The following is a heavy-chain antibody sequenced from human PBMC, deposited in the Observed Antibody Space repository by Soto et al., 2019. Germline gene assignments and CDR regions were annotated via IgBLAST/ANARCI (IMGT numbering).Heavy chain of an antibody. J-gene: IGHJ4*02. D-gene: IGHD2-2*01. CDR1: GGSFSGYY. V-gene: IGHV4-34*12. CDR3: ARVGQPPSDY. Sequence: QVQLQQWGAGLLKPSETLSLTCAVSGGSFSGYYWCWIRQPPGKGLEWIGEIIHTGSTNYNPSLKSRITISVDTSKKHFSLKLSSVTAADTAVYYCARVGQPPSDYWGQGTLVTVSS. CDR2: IIHTGST.